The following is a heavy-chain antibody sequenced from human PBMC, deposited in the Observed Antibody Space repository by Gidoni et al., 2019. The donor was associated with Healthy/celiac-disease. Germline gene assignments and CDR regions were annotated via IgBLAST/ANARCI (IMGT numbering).Heavy chain of an antibody. J-gene: IGHJ5*02. CDR2: IYYSGST. Sequence: QVQLQESGPGLVKPSETLSLTCTVSGCSISSYYWSWIRQPPGKGLEWIGYIYYSGSTNYNPSLKSRVTISVDTSKNQFSLKLSSVTAADTAVYYCARFGGSGSVFDPWGQGTLVTVSS. CDR1: GCSISSYY. D-gene: IGHD3-10*01. CDR3: ARFGGSGSVFDP. V-gene: IGHV4-59*01.